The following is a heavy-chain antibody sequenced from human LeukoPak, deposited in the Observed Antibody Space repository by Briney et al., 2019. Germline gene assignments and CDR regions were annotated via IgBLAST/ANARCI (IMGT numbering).Heavy chain of an antibody. CDR2: ISAYNGNT. V-gene: IGHV1-18*01. Sequence: GASVKVSCKASGYTFTSYGISWVRQAPGQGLEWMGWISAYNGNTNYAQKLQGRVTMTTDTSTSTAYMELSSLRSEDTAVYYCAKTMTSTGGSYLSTWGQGTLVTVSS. CDR1: GYTFTSYG. D-gene: IGHD1-26*01. J-gene: IGHJ5*02. CDR3: AKTMTSTGGSYLST.